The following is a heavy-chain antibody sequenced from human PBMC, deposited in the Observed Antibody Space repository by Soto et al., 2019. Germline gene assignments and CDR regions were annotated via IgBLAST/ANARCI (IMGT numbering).Heavy chain of an antibody. CDR1: GFTFSNYA. V-gene: IGHV3-23*01. CDR3: AKIKWDIVVVPAAHDY. D-gene: IGHD2-2*01. CDR2: ISGSGGST. Sequence: SQRLPFAASGFTFSNYAMSWVRQAPGKGLEWVSAISGSGGSTYYADSVKGRFTISRDNSKNTLYLQMNSLRAEDTAVYYCAKIKWDIVVVPAAHDYWGQGTLVTVSS. J-gene: IGHJ4*02.